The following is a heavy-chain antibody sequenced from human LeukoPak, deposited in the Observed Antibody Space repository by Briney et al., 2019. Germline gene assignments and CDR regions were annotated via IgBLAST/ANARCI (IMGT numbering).Heavy chain of an antibody. CDR2: INAGNGNT. Sequence: GASVKVSCKASGYTFTTYAMHWVRQAPGQRLEWMGWINAGNGNTKYSQEFQGRVTITRDTSASTAYMELSSLRSEDMAVYYCARQYSSSWYNWFDRWGQGTLVTVSS. CDR1: GYTFTTYA. V-gene: IGHV1-3*03. J-gene: IGHJ5*02. D-gene: IGHD6-13*01. CDR3: ARQYSSSWYNWFDR.